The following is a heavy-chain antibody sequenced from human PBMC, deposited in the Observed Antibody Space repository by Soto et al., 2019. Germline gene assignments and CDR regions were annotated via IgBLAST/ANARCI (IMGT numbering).Heavy chain of an antibody. CDR2: INAGNGNT. J-gene: IGHJ3*02. CDR3: ASPWFGKFPQHDAFDI. Sequence: ASVKVSCKASGYTFTSYAMHWVRQAPGQRLEWMGWINAGNGNTKYSQKFQGRVTITRDTSASTAYMELSSLRSEDTAVYYCASPWFGKFPQHDAFDIWGQGTMVTVSS. V-gene: IGHV1-3*01. CDR1: GYTFTSYA. D-gene: IGHD3-10*01.